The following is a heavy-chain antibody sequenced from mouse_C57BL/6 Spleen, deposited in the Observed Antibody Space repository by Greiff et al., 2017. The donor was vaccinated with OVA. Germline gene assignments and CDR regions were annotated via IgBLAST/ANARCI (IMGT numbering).Heavy chain of an antibody. CDR3: ARSIITTVVAPYYFDY. V-gene: IGHV1-81*01. Sequence: VKLVESGAELARPGASVKLSCKASGYTFTSYGISWVKQRTGQGLEWIGEIYPRSGNTYYNEKFKGKATLTADKSSSTAYMELRSLTSEDSAVYFCARSIITTVVAPYYFDYWGQGTTLTVSS. CDR1: GYTFTSYG. D-gene: IGHD1-1*01. J-gene: IGHJ2*01. CDR2: IYPRSGNT.